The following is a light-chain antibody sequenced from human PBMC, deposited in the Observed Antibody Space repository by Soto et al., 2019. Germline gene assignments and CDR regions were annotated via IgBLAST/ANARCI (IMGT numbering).Light chain of an antibody. J-gene: IGLJ3*02. V-gene: IGLV7-46*01. Sequence: QAVLTQEPSLTVSPGGTVTLTCGSSTGAVTSGHYPYWFQQKPGQAPRTLIYDTSNKHSWTPARFSGSLLGGKAALTLSGAQPEDEAEYYCLLSYSDTRRVFGGGTKVTVL. CDR3: LLSYSDTRRV. CDR1: TGAVTSGHY. CDR2: DTS.